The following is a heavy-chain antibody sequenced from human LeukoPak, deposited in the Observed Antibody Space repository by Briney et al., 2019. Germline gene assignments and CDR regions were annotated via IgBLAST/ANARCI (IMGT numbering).Heavy chain of an antibody. CDR1: GYTFTSYY. CDR3: AREATEQWLSSVDP. V-gene: IGHV1-2*02. Sequence: WASVKVSCKASGYTFTSYYMHWVRQAPGQGLEWMGWINPNSGGTNYAQKFQGRVTMTRDTSISTAYMELSRLRSDDTAVYYCAREATEQWLSSVDPWGQGTLVTVSS. J-gene: IGHJ5*02. D-gene: IGHD6-19*01. CDR2: INPNSGGT.